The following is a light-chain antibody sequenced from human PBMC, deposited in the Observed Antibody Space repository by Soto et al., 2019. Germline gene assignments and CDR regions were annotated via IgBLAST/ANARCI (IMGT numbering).Light chain of an antibody. J-gene: IGKJ1*01. CDR2: GAS. Sequence: THSPGTLSLSAGQGSTLSFRASQSVSSNYLAWYQQKPGQAPRLLIYGASSRATGIPDRFSGSGSGTDFTLTISSLQPDDFATYYCQQYNSYWTFGQGTKVDTK. V-gene: IGKV3-20*01. CDR1: QSVSSNY. CDR3: QQYNSYWT.